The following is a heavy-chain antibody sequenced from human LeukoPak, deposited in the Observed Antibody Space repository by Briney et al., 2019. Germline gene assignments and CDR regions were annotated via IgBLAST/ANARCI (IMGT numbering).Heavy chain of an antibody. Sequence: SETLSLTCTVSGGSISSSSYYWGWIRQPPGKGLEWIGSIYYSGSTYYNPSLKSRVTISVDTSKNQFSLKLSSVTAADTAVYYCARDSRDGYNPLDYWGQGTLVTVSS. CDR3: ARDSRDGYNPLDY. D-gene: IGHD5-24*01. V-gene: IGHV4-39*02. CDR2: IYYSGST. J-gene: IGHJ4*02. CDR1: GGSISSSSYY.